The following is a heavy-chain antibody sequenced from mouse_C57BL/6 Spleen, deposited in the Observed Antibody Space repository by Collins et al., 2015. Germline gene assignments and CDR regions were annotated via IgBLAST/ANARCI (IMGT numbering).Heavy chain of an antibody. J-gene: IGHJ4*01. CDR3: ARWLLLFYAMDY. CDR1: GYTFTSYW. Sequence: QVQLQQPGAELVKPGASVKLSCKASGYTFTSYWMHWVKQRPGQGLEWIGMIHPNGGSTNYNEKFKSKATLTVDKSSSTVYMQLSSLTSEDSAVYSCARWLLLFYAMDYWGQGTSVTVSS. CDR2: IHPNGGST. V-gene: IGHV1-64*01. D-gene: IGHD2-3*01.